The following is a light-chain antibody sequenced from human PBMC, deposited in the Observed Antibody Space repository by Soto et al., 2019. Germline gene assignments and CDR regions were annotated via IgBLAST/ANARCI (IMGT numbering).Light chain of an antibody. CDR3: QQSYSTPRP. CDR2: AAS. Sequence: DIQMTQCPSSLSASVGDRVTITCRASQSITSYLNWYQQKPGKAPKLLIYAASSLQSGVPSRFSGSGSGTDFTLTISSLQPEDFAAYYCQQSYSTPRPFGQGTKVDIK. J-gene: IGKJ1*01. V-gene: IGKV1-39*01. CDR1: QSITSY.